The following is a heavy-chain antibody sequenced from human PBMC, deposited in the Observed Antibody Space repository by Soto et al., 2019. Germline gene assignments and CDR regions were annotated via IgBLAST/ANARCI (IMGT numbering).Heavy chain of an antibody. J-gene: IGHJ5*02. V-gene: IGHV4-61*01. CDR2: IYHSGST. CDR3: ARLSAAWFDP. Sequence: QVQLQESGPGLVKPSETLSLTCTVSGGSVSSGSYYWGWIRQPPEKGLEWIGYIYHSGSTTYNPSRKRRVTISVDTAKNQYTLSLPSVTAAEKAVYYCARLSAAWFDPWCQGTLVTVAS. CDR1: GGSVSSGSYY. D-gene: IGHD6-19*01.